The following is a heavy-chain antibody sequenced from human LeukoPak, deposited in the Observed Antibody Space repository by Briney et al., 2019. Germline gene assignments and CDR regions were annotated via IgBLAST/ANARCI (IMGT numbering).Heavy chain of an antibody. Sequence: ASVKVSCTTSGYTFTSYNINWVRQATGQGLEWMGWINPNSGGTNYAQKFQGRVTMTRDTSISTAYMELSRLRSDDTAVYYCARDHYRYNWNDADHYYYYMDVWGKGTTVTVSS. CDR3: ARDHYRYNWNDADHYYYYMDV. D-gene: IGHD1-1*01. V-gene: IGHV1-2*02. J-gene: IGHJ6*03. CDR2: INPNSGGT. CDR1: GYTFTSYN.